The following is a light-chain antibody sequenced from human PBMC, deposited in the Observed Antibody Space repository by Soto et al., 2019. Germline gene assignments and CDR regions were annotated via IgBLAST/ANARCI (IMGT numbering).Light chain of an antibody. V-gene: IGLV1-44*01. CDR3: AAWDDRLSGYV. J-gene: IGLJ1*01. Sequence: QPVLTQPPSASGTPGQRVTISCSGSSSNIGSNSVNWYQQLPGTAPKLLIYNNNQRPLGVPDRFSGSKSGTSASLAITGLQSEDEADYYCAAWDDRLSGYVFGTGTKLTV. CDR1: SSNIGSNS. CDR2: NNN.